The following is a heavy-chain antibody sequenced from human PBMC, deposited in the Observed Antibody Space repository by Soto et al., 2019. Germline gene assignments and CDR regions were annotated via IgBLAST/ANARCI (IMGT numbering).Heavy chain of an antibody. D-gene: IGHD3-3*01. CDR1: GGSISSYY. CDR2: IYYSGST. CDR3: ARDLAVGDLWIRGAFDI. Sequence: SETLSLTCTVSGGSISSYYWSWIRQPPGKGVEWVGYIYYSGSTNYNPSLKSRVTISVDTSKNQFSLKLSSVTAADPAVYCCARDLAVGDLWIRGAFDIWGQGTMVTVSS. J-gene: IGHJ3*02. V-gene: IGHV4-59*01.